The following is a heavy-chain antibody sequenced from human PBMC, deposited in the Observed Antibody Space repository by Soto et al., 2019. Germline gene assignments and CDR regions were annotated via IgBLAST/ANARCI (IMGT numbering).Heavy chain of an antibody. V-gene: IGHV4-61*08. CDR3: TRGGHFYEYMI. CDR1: DGSVSSYGYS. CDR2: IAYNGGT. D-gene: IGHD3-3*02. J-gene: IGHJ4*02. Sequence: QVQLQESGPGLVKPSETLSLTCTVSDGSVSSYGYSRTWVRQAPGKGLEWIGYIAYNGGTSYNPSLRSRVTISVDTSKSQFSLDLSFATAADTALYYCTRGGHFYEYMIWGQGTLVTVSS.